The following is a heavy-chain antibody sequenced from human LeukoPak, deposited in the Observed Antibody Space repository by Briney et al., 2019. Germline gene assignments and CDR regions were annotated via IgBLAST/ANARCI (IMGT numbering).Heavy chain of an antibody. V-gene: IGHV4-30-2*03. CDR3: VRHSDSGSYRTYGFDI. Sequence: SETLSLTCAVSGGSISSGGYSWSWIRQPPGKGLEWIGYIYHSGSTYYNPSLKSRVTISLDTSRNQFSLKLSSLSAADTALYYCVRHSDSGSYRTYGFDIWGPGTMVTVSS. D-gene: IGHD3-10*01. CDR2: IYHSGST. J-gene: IGHJ3*02. CDR1: GGSISSGGYS.